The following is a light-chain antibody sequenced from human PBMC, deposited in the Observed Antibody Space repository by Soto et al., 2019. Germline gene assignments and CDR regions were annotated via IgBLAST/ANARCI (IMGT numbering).Light chain of an antibody. CDR1: SSDIGHYDY. J-gene: IGLJ1*01. CDR2: HVT. Sequence: SALTQPASVSGSPGQSITISCTGTSSDIGHYDYVSWYQQHPGKAPKLMIYHVTYRPSGVSNRYSCSKSGNSASLTISGLQADDEADYYCCSLTTSHTYVSGSGTKVTVL. CDR3: CSLTTSHTYV. V-gene: IGLV2-14*03.